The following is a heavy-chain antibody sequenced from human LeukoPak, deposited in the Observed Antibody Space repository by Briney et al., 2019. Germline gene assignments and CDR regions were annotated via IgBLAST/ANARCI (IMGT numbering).Heavy chain of an antibody. J-gene: IGHJ4*02. V-gene: IGHV1-8*01. CDR1: GYTFTSYD. D-gene: IGHD6-13*01. CDR2: MNPNSGNT. Sequence: GASVKVSCKASGYTFTSYDINWVRQATGQGLEWMGWMNPNSGNTGYAQKFQGRVTMTRNTSISTAYMELSSLRSEDAAVYYCATDRIGWAAAGPFWYWGQGTLVTVSS. CDR3: ATDRIGWAAAGPFWY.